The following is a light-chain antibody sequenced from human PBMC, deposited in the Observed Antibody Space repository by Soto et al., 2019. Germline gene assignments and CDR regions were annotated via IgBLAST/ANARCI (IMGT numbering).Light chain of an antibody. CDR3: QQRHNWPST. J-gene: IGKJ5*01. V-gene: IGKV3-11*01. Sequence: EVVLTQSPATLSLSPGERATLSCRASQSIRNYLAWYQQKPGQAPRLLIYDASNRATGIPARFSGSGSGTDYILTISSLEPEDSGVYYCQQRHNWPSTFSQGTRLEIK. CDR2: DAS. CDR1: QSIRNY.